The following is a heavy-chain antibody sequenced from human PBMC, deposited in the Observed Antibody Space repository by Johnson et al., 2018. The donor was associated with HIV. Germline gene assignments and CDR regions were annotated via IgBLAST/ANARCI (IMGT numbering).Heavy chain of an antibody. D-gene: IGHD6-6*01. J-gene: IGHJ3*02. CDR3: AKDINGGLEYSSSSERFSGAFDI. CDR1: GFTFSNAW. Sequence: QVQLVESGGGLVKPGGSLRLSCAASGFTFSNAWMSWVRQAPGKGLEWVAVISYDGNNKYYADSVKGRFTISRDNSKNTLYLQMNSLRAEDTAVYYGAKDINGGLEYSSSSERFSGAFDIWGQGTMVTVSS. V-gene: IGHV3-30*18. CDR2: ISYDGNNK.